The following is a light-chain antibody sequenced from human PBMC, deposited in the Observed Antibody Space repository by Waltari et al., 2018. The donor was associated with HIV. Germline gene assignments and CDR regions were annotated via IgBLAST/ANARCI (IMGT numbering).Light chain of an antibody. CDR1: SSDVGGYNY. CDR3: SSYTSSSTQV. J-gene: IGLJ3*02. V-gene: IGLV2-14*03. CDR2: EVS. Sequence: QSALTQPASVSGSPGQSITISCTGTSSDVGGYNYFSWYQQHPGKAPKLMIYEVSNRPSGVSNRFSGSKSGNTASLTISGLQAEDEADYYCSSYTSSSTQVFGGGTKVTVL.